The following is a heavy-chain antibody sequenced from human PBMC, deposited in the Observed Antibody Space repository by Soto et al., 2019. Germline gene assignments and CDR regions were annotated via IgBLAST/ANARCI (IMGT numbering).Heavy chain of an antibody. Sequence: QVQLVESGGGVVQPGRSLRLSCAASGFTFSSHGMHWVRQAPDKGLEWVAGVWYDGSNKYYADSVKGRFTISRDNSNNMLYLEMNSLRAEDTAVYYCARWGNWKVADNWGQGTLVTVSS. J-gene: IGHJ4*02. CDR1: GFTFSSHG. CDR2: VWYDGSNK. CDR3: ARWGNWKVADN. V-gene: IGHV3-33*01. D-gene: IGHD3-16*01.